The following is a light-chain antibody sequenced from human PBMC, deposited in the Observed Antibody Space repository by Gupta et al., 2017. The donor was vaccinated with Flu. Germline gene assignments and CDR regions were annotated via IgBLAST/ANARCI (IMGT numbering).Light chain of an antibody. J-gene: IGLJ2*01. CDR3: VLCMGSAIQV. CDR2: NTN. Sequence: QTVVTQEPSFSVSPGGTVTLTCGLSSGSVSSGYYPSWYQQTPGQAPRTLIYNTNTRSPWVPDRFSGSILGNKAALTITGAQADDESDYYCVLCMGSAIQVFGGGTKLTVL. CDR1: SGSVSSGYY. V-gene: IGLV8-61*01.